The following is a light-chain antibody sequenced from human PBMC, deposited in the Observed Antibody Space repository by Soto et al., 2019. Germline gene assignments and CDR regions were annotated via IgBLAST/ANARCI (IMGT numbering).Light chain of an antibody. CDR3: QQSYSAPYT. V-gene: IGKV1-39*01. J-gene: IGKJ2*01. Sequence: DIQVTQSPSSLSASIGDRVTITCRASQSISTFLNWYQQKPGKAPNLLIYVASNLQTGVPSRFSGSGSGTDFSITIGSLQHEDVATYYCQQSYSAPYTFGQGTTLEIK. CDR2: VAS. CDR1: QSISTF.